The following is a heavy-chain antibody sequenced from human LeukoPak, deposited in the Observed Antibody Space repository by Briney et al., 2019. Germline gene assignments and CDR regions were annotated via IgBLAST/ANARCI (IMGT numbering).Heavy chain of an antibody. V-gene: IGHV3-30-3*01. CDR1: GFTFSDTFSDYA. Sequence: GRSLRLSCAASGFTFSDTFSDYAMHWVRQAPGKGLEWVAVISHDASNKYYADSVKGRFTISRDNYKNTVYLQMNSLRAEDTAVYYCARSRGYCSGGSCYGVGYYYGMDVWGQGTTVTVSS. CDR3: ARSRGYCSGGSCYGVGYYYGMDV. D-gene: IGHD2-15*01. J-gene: IGHJ6*02. CDR2: ISHDASNK.